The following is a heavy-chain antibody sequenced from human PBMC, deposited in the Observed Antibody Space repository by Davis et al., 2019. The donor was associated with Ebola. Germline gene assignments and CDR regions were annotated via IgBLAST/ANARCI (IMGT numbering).Heavy chain of an antibody. CDR3: ARRPSGSGSDY. V-gene: IGHV3-7*01. CDR2: IKQDGGEK. CDR1: GLPFSSNW. J-gene: IGHJ4*02. Sequence: GESLKISCTTSGLPFSSNWMSWVRQAPGKGLEWVANIKQDGGEKYFVDAVKGRFTISRDNAKNSLYLQMDSLRADDTAVYYCARRPSGSGSDYWGQGTLVTVSS. D-gene: IGHD3-10*01.